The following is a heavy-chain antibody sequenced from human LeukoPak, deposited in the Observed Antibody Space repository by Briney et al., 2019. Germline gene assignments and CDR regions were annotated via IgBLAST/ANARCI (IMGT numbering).Heavy chain of an antibody. Sequence: ASVTVCCKASGGTFSRYSISWVGQAPGQGLEWMGRIIPILGIANYAQKFQGRVTITADKSTSTAYMELSSLRSEDTAVYYCASPQYYYDSRGYLDYWGQRTLVTVSS. J-gene: IGHJ4*02. CDR1: GGTFSRYS. D-gene: IGHD3-22*01. CDR2: IIPILGIA. CDR3: ASPQYYYDSRGYLDY. V-gene: IGHV1-69*02.